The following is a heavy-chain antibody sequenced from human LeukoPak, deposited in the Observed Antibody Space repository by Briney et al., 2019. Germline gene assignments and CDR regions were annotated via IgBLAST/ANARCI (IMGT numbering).Heavy chain of an antibody. CDR3: AKDKGPYSSGPVDY. J-gene: IGHJ4*02. CDR1: GFTFSSYG. D-gene: IGHD6-19*01. Sequence: GESLRLSCAASGFTFSSYGMSWVRQAPGKGLEWVSAISGSGGSTYYADSVKGRFTISRDNSKNTLYLQMNSLRAEDTAVYYCAKDKGPYSSGPVDYWGQGTLVTVSS. V-gene: IGHV3-23*01. CDR2: ISGSGGST.